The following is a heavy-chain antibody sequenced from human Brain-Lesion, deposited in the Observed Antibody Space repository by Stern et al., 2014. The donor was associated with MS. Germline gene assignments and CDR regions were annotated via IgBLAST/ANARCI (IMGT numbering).Heavy chain of an antibody. D-gene: IGHD4-17*01. CDR1: GNTFTNRY. CDR2: ITPFPGNT. Sequence: VQLVESGAEVKKTGSSVKVSCQGSGNTFTNRYLHWVRQAPGQALEWMGWITPFPGNTNYAQNFQDRVTITMDRSMSTAYMDLSSLRSDDTAIYFCAEGGSYGFVYWGQGTLVTVSS. CDR3: AEGGSYGFVY. V-gene: IGHV1-45*02. J-gene: IGHJ4*02.